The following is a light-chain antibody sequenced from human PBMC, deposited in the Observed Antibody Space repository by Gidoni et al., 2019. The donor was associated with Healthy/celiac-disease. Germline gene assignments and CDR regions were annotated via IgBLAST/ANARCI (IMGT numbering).Light chain of an antibody. CDR3: AAWDDSLSGPGV. CDR2: RNN. V-gene: IGLV1-47*01. Sequence: QSVLTHPPSASGTPWQRVTISCSGSSSNIGSNYVYWYQQLPGTAPKLLIYRNNQRPSGVPDRFSGSKSGTSASLSISVLRSEDEADYYCAAWDDSLSGPGVFGGGTKLTVL. CDR1: SSNIGSNY. J-gene: IGLJ3*02.